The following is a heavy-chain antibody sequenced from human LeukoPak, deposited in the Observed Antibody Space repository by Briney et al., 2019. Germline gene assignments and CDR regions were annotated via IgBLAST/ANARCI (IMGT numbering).Heavy chain of an antibody. J-gene: IGHJ3*02. CDR2: IYYSGST. CDR3: ARAPVWTRGAFDI. Sequence: SETLSLTCTVSGGSISSSGYYWGWIRQPPGKGLEWIGSIYYSGSTYYNPSLKSRVTISVDTSKNQFSLKLSSVTAADTAVYYCARAPVWTRGAFDIWGQGTIVTVSS. CDR1: GGSISSSGYY. V-gene: IGHV4-39*01. D-gene: IGHD2-8*01.